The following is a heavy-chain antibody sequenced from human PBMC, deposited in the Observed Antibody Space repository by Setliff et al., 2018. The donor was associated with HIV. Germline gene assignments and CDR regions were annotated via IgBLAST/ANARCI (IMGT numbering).Heavy chain of an antibody. CDR3: ARGRPTGYFDC. V-gene: IGHV3-48*01. D-gene: IGHD1-1*01. CDR2: ISASGQTL. CDR1: GFVFTDHS. Sequence: PGGSLRLSCAASGFVFTDHSFHWVRQAPGKGLEWVSHISASGQTLYYADSVKGRFTISRDNAKNSLYLQMNSLRGEDTAVYYCARGRPTGYFDCWGQGTLVTVSS. J-gene: IGHJ4*02.